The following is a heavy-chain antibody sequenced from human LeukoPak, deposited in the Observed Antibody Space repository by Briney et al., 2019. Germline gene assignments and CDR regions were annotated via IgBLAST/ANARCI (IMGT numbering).Heavy chain of an antibody. CDR1: GYTFTSYD. V-gene: IGHV1-8*01. CDR3: AKSRGMSAFGGAPPPFDP. Sequence: GASVKVSCKASGYTFTSYDINWVRQATGQGLEWMGRMHPNSGNTDYAQKFQGRVTMTRNSSISTAYMELSSLRSEDTAVYYCAKSRGMSAFGGAPPPFDPWGQGTLVTVSS. D-gene: IGHD3-16*01. J-gene: IGHJ5*02. CDR2: MHPNSGNT.